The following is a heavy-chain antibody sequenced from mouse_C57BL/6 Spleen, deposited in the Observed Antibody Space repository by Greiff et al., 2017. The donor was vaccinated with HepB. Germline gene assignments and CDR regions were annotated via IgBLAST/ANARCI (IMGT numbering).Heavy chain of an antibody. J-gene: IGHJ4*01. V-gene: IGHV1-64*01. D-gene: IGHD1-3*01. Sequence: QVQLQQPGAELVKPGASVKLSCKASGYTFTSYWMHWVKQRPGQGLEWIGMIHPNSGSTNYNEKFKSKATLTVDKSSSTAYMQLSSLTSEGSAVYYCARSYKFVPRDYWGQGTSVTVSS. CDR2: IHPNSGST. CDR1: GYTFTSYW. CDR3: ARSYKFVPRDY.